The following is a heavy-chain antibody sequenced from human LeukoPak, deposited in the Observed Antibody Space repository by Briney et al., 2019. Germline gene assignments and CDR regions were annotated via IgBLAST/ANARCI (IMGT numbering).Heavy chain of an antibody. CDR1: NGSFSNYY. CDR2: ISRSGTT. D-gene: IGHD2-15*01. V-gene: IGHV4-34*01. J-gene: IGHJ5*02. Sequence: SSETLSLTCAVNNGSFSNYYWTWIRQSPGKGLQCIGEISRSGTTNYNPSLKSRLTLSMDESKNHLSLTLTSVTAADTALYFCARGGGNYLFFCDRGRLDPWGQGTLVTVSS. CDR3: ARGGGNYLFFCDRGRLDP.